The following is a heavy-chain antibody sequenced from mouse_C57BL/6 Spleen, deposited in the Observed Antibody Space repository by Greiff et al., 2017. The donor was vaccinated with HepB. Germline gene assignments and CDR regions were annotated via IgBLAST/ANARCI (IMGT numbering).Heavy chain of an antibody. Sequence: DVMLVESGGGLVQPGESLKLSCESNEYEFPSHDMSWVRKTPEKRLELVAAINSDGGSTYYPDTMERRFIISRDNTKKTLYLQMSSLRSEDTALYYCASRLRDYYAMDYWGQGTSVTVSS. CDR1: EYEFPSHD. CDR3: ASRLRDYYAMDY. J-gene: IGHJ4*01. V-gene: IGHV5-2*03. CDR2: INSDGGST.